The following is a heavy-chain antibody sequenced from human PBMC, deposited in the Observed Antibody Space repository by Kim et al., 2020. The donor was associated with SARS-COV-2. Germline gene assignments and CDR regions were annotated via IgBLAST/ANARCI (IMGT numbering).Heavy chain of an antibody. CDR1: GFTFNSYG. D-gene: IGHD3-22*01. V-gene: IGHV3-33*01. Sequence: GGSLRLSCAASGFTFNSYGMHWVRQAPGKGLEWVAIIWYDGSNKYYADSVKGRFTISRDNSRDTLSLQMNSLRAEDTAVYYCARGPHHYDSSGHAEYFQCWGQGTLVTVSS. CDR3: ARGPHHYDSSGHAEYFQC. CDR2: IWYDGSNK. J-gene: IGHJ1*01.